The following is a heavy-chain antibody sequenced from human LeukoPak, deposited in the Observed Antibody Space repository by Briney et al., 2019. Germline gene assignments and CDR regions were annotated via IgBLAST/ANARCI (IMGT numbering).Heavy chain of an antibody. CDR3: ARDGYSYHFDY. CDR2: IWYDGSNK. V-gene: IGHV3-33*01. J-gene: IGHJ4*02. Sequence: GGCLRLSCAASGFTFSSYGMHWVRQAPGKGLEWVAVIWYDGSNKYYADSVKGRFTISRDNSKNTLYLQMNSLRAEDTAVYYCARDGYSYHFDYWGQGTLVTVSS. CDR1: GFTFSSYG. D-gene: IGHD5-18*01.